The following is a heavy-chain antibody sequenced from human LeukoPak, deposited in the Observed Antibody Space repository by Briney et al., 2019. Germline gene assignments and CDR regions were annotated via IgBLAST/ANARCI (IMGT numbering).Heavy chain of an antibody. CDR2: ITGKTNNYAT. Sequence: GGSLRLSCAASGFTFDACDMHWVRQASGKGLEWVGRITGKTNNYATAYAASLKGRFAISRDDSKNTAYLQMNSLRTEDTAVYYCAKDNSRHGYFDYWGQGTLVTVSS. CDR3: AKDNSRHGYFDY. CDR1: GFTFDACD. V-gene: IGHV3-73*01. J-gene: IGHJ4*02.